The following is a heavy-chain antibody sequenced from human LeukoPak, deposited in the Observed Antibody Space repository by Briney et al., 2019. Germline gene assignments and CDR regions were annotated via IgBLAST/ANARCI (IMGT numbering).Heavy chain of an antibody. CDR2: IIPILGIA. D-gene: IGHD1-26*01. CDR3: ARDRRVVGATIDY. CDR1: GGTFSSYA. Sequence: GASVKVSCKASGGTFSSYAISWVRQAPGQGLEWMGRIIPILGIANYAQKFQGRVTITADKSTSTAYMELSSLRSEDTAVYYCARDRRVVGATIDYWGQGTLVTVSS. V-gene: IGHV1-69*04. J-gene: IGHJ4*02.